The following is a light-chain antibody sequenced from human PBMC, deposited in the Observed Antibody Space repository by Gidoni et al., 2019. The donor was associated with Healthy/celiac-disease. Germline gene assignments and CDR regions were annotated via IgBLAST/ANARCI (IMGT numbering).Light chain of an antibody. CDR1: QSNSSY. CDR2: AAS. V-gene: IGKV1-39*01. Sequence: DIQMTQSPSSLSASVGDRVTITCRAIQSNSSYLNWYQQKPGKAPKRLIYAASSLQSGVPSRFSGSGSGTDFTLNISSLQPEDVATYYCQQSYSTPLTFGGGTKVEIK. CDR3: QQSYSTPLT. J-gene: IGKJ4*01.